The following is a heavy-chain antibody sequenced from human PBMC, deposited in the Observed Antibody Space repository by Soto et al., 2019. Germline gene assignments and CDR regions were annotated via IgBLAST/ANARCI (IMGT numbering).Heavy chain of an antibody. CDR2: TYYRSRLYN. J-gene: IGHJ6*03. CDR1: GDSVSSNSAA. V-gene: IGHV6-1*01. CDR3: AGTTSHQWYYMDV. D-gene: IGHD1-7*01. Sequence: SQTLSLTCAISGDSVSSNSAAWNWIRLSPSRGLEWLARTYYRSRLYNDYAVSVRSRITVNPDTSKNQFSLQLTSVTPVDMAVYYCAGTTSHQWYYMDVWGKGTTVTVSS.